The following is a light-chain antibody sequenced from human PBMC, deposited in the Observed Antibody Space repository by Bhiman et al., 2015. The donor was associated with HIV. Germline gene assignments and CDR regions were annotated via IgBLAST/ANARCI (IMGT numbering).Light chain of an antibody. CDR1: SSDVGGYNY. V-gene: IGLV2-14*03. Sequence: QSALTQPASVSGSPGQSITISCTGTSSDVGGYNYVSWYQQHPGKAPRLIIYDVRNRPSGVPDRFSGSKSGTSASLAIAGLQAEDEAVYYCQSYDSSLSGSWVFGGGTKLTVL. CDR3: QSYDSSLSGSWV. CDR2: DVR. J-gene: IGLJ3*02.